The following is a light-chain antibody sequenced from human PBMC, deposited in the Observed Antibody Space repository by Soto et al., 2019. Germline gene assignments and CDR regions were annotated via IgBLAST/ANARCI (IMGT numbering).Light chain of an antibody. CDR1: SSDIGAYNF. CDR3: SSYTSVSIVVV. J-gene: IGLJ2*01. CDR2: EVN. Sequence: QSVLTQPAAVSGSPGQSITISCTGTSSDIGAYNFVSWYQHHPGKAPKLIIFEVNNRPSGVSNRFSGSKSGSTASLRISDLQAEDEAEYYCSSYTSVSIVVVFGGGTKLTVL. V-gene: IGLV2-14*01.